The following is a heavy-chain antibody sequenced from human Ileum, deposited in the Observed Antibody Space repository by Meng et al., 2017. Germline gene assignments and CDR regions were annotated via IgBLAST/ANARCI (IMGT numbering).Heavy chain of an antibody. Sequence: QVQLRESGPGLVKPSQTLSLTCTVCGGSISSGGYYWGWIRQHPGKGLEWIGYIFYSGSTYYNSSLKSRINISVDTSKNQFSLKVSSVTAADTAVYYCARVRRGLGLRFDPWGQGTLVTVSS. J-gene: IGHJ5*02. D-gene: IGHD3/OR15-3a*01. CDR2: IFYSGST. CDR3: ARVRRGLGLRFDP. V-gene: IGHV4-31*03. CDR1: GGSISSGGYY.